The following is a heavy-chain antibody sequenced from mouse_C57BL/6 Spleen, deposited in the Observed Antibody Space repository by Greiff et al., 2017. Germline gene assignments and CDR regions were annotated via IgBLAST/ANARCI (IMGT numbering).Heavy chain of an antibody. D-gene: IGHD1-1*01. CDR1: GFTFSSYG. Sequence: EVKVVESGGDLVKPGGSLKLSCAASGFTFSSYGMSWVRQTPDKRLEWVATISSGGSYTYYPDSVKGRFTISRDNANNTLYLQMSSLKSEDTAMYYCARRGTTVAATDAMDYWGQGTSVTVSS. J-gene: IGHJ4*01. V-gene: IGHV5-6*02. CDR3: ARRGTTVAATDAMDY. CDR2: ISSGGSYT.